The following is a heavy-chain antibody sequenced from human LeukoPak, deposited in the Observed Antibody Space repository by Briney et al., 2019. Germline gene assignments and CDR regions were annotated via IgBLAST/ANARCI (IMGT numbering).Heavy chain of an antibody. D-gene: IGHD3-10*01. CDR2: IYTSGST. CDR1: GGSISSYY. V-gene: IGHV4-4*07. J-gene: IGHJ4*02. CDR3: ARDSLAGYYYGSGSFEAFPYYFDY. Sequence: SETLSLTCTVSGGSISSYYWSWIRQPAGKGLEWIGRIYTSGSTNYNPSLKSRVTMSVDTSKNQFSLKLSSVTAADTAVYYCARDSLAGYYYGSGSFEAFPYYFDYWGQGTLVTVSS.